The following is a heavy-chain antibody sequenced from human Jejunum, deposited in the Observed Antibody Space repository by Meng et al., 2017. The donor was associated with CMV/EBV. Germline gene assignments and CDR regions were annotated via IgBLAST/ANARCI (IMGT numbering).Heavy chain of an antibody. Sequence: EVHLLESGGGLVQPGGSLRLSCATSGFTFNNQGMSWVRQAPGKGLEWASTISGSGTTTYYADSVKGRFTISRDNSKNTLFLQMNSLRVDDTAIYYCAKDMTFDPWGQGTLVTVSS. D-gene: IGHD3-16*01. CDR2: ISGSGTTT. V-gene: IGHV3-23*01. J-gene: IGHJ5*02. CDR1: GFTFNNQG. CDR3: AKDMTFDP.